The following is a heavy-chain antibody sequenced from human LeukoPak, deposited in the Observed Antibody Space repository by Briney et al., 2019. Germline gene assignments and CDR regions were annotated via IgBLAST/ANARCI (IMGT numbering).Heavy chain of an antibody. CDR2: ISYDGSNK. D-gene: IGHD3-3*01. V-gene: IGHV3-30*18. CDR3: AKEQRRGITIFEN. CDR1: GFTFSSYG. J-gene: IGHJ4*02. Sequence: GGSLRLSCAASGFTFSSYGMHWVRQAPGKGLEWVAVISYDGSNKYYADSVKGRFTISRDNSKNTLYLQMNSQRAEDTAVYYCAKEQRRGITIFENWGQGTLVTVSS.